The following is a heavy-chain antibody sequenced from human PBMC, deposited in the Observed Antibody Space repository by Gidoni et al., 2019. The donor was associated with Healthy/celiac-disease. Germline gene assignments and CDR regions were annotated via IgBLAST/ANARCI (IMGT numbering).Heavy chain of an antibody. CDR2: ISSSSSYI. CDR3: ARDGEMATIHLFYYYGMDV. CDR1: GFPFITHT. V-gene: IGHV3-21*01. D-gene: IGHD5-12*01. Sequence: EVQLVESGGGLVKPGASLRRSWSPPGFPFITHTLNCVRQGPGKGLEGVSSISSSSSYIYYADSVKGRFTISRDNAKNSLYLQMNSLRAEDTAVYYCARDGEMATIHLFYYYGMDVWGQGTTVTVSS. J-gene: IGHJ6*02.